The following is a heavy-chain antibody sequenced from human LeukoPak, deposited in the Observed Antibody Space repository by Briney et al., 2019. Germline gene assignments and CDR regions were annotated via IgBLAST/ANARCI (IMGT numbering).Heavy chain of an antibody. J-gene: IGHJ4*02. CDR3: ARDPPYDSGTYPDD. D-gene: IGHD1-26*01. Sequence: GRSLRLSCAAPGFTFSTYAMHWVRQAPGKGLEWVAVISYDGSNKYYADSVKGRFTISRDNSKNTLYLQMNSLRAEDTAVYFCARDPPYDSGTYPDDWGQGTLVTVSS. CDR2: ISYDGSNK. V-gene: IGHV3-30*01. CDR1: GFTFSTYA.